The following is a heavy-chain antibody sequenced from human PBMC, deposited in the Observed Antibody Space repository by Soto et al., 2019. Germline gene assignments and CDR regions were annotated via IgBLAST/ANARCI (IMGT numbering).Heavy chain of an antibody. CDR1: GYTFTSSA. Sequence: QVRLVQSGAEVQKPGASVKVSCKASGYTFTSSAISWVRQAPGQGLEWMGWISTYSGNTNYAQKLQGRVTMTTDTSTSTAYMELRSLRSDDTAVYYCAKTSGWYYFDFWGQGTLVTVSS. CDR2: ISTYSGNT. J-gene: IGHJ4*02. V-gene: IGHV1-18*01. CDR3: AKTSGWYYFDF. D-gene: IGHD6-19*01.